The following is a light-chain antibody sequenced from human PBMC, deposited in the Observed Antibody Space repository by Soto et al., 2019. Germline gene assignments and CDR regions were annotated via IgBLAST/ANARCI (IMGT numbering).Light chain of an antibody. CDR1: QKVSSY. J-gene: IGKJ4*01. Sequence: EIVLTPSPATLSLSPGEKATLSCRASQKVSSYLAWYQQKPGQAPRLLIYDASNRATGIPARFSGSGSGTDFTLTICSLEPEDFAVYYCQHRSNWPLTFGGGTKVDIK. V-gene: IGKV3-11*01. CDR2: DAS. CDR3: QHRSNWPLT.